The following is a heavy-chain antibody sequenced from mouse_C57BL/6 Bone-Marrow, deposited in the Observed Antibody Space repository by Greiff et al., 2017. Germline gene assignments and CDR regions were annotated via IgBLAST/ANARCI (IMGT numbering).Heavy chain of an antibody. V-gene: IGHV5-4*03. CDR3: AKLGLDY. CDR2: ISDGGSYT. CDR1: GFTFSSYA. D-gene: IGHD4-1*01. J-gene: IGHJ2*01. Sequence: EVKLMESGGGLVKPGGSLKLSCAASGFTFSSYAMSWVRQTPEKSLEWVATISDGGSYTYYPDNVKGRFTISRDNAKNNLYLQMSHLKSEDTAMYCCAKLGLDYWGQGTTLTVSS.